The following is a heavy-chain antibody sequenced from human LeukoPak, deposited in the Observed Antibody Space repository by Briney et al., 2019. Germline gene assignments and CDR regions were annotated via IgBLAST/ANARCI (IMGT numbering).Heavy chain of an antibody. CDR3: ARGPPYSSGWYGAY. CDR2: INHSGST. J-gene: IGHJ4*02. CDR1: GGSFSGYY. D-gene: IGHD6-19*01. Sequence: SETLSLTCAVYGGSFSGYYWSWIRQPPGKGLEWIGEINHSGSTNYNPSLKSRVTISVDTSKNQFSLKLSSVTAADTAVYDCARGPPYSSGWYGAYWGQGTLVTVSS. V-gene: IGHV4-34*01.